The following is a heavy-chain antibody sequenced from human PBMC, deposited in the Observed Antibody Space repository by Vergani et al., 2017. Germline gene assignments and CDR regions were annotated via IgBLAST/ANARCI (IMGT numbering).Heavy chain of an antibody. Sequence: QVRLQESGPGLVKPSETLSLTCSVSGGSISSSSYYWGWIRQPPGKGLEWIGRIYYSGSTYYNPSLKSRVTISVDTSKNQFSLKMSSGTAADTAGYDCARRVFDYYYYMDVWGKGTTVTVSS. CDR3: ARRVFDYYYYMDV. V-gene: IGHV4-39*01. D-gene: IGHD6-13*01. CDR2: IYYSGST. CDR1: GGSISSSSYY. J-gene: IGHJ6*03.